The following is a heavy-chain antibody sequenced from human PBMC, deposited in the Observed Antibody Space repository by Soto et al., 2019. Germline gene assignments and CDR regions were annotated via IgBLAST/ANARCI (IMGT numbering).Heavy chain of an antibody. Sequence: ESLKIYCTCFGYTFTAFWISWVRQMPGKGLEWMGRIDPGDTYATYSPAFQGHVTISADKATSTAYLQWSSLKASDTAMYYCARIYCTTTTCDSWFDPWGQGTLVTVSS. J-gene: IGHJ5*02. CDR1: GYTFTAFW. CDR2: IDPGDTYA. D-gene: IGHD2-2*01. CDR3: ARIYCTTTTCDSWFDP. V-gene: IGHV5-10-1*01.